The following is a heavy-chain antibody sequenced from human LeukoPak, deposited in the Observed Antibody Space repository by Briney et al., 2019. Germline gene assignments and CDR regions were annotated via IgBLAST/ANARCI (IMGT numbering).Heavy chain of an antibody. CDR1: GFTFSSYG. V-gene: IGHV3-30*02. D-gene: IGHD3-10*01. Sequence: PGGSLRLSCAASGFTFSSYGMHWVRQAPGKGLEWVAFIRYDGSNKYYADSVKGRFTISRDNSKNTLYLQMNSLRAEDTAVYYCAKGSAGYYYGSGSAYFDYWGQGTLVTVSS. CDR3: AKGSAGYYYGSGSAYFDY. J-gene: IGHJ4*02. CDR2: IRYDGSNK.